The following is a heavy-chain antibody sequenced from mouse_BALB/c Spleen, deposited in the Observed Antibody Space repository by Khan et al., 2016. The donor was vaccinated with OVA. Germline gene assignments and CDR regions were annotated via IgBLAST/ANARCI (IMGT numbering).Heavy chain of an antibody. CDR1: GDSITSGY. D-gene: IGHD2-14*01. CDR3: ARSTYRYACAY. V-gene: IGHV3-8*02. CDR2: MIFSGNT. Sequence: VQLKQSGPSLVKPSQTLSLTCSVTGDSITSGYWSWIRKFPGNKLEYMGYMIFSGNTYYNPSLKSRISITRHTSKNQYYLQLNSVTTEDTATYYCARSTYRYACAYWGQGTLVTVSA. J-gene: IGHJ3*01.